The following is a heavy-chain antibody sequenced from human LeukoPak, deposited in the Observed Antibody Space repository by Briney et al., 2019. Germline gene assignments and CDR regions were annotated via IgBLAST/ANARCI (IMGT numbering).Heavy chain of an antibody. CDR1: GFTFGDYA. CDR2: IRSKAYGGTT. J-gene: IGHJ4*02. V-gene: IGHV3-49*03. CDR3: TREAYYYDSSGYVNYFDY. Sequence: PGRSLRLSCTASGFTFGDYAMSWFLQAPGKGLEWVGFIRSKAYGGTTEYAASVKGRFTISRDDSKSIAYLQMNSLKTEDTAVYYCTREAYYYDSSGYVNYFDYWGQGTLVTVSS. D-gene: IGHD3-22*01.